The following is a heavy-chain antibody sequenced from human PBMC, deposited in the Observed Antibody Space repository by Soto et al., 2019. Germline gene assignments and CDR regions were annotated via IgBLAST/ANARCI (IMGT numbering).Heavy chain of an antibody. Sequence: GGSLRLSCAASGFTFSSYAMSWVRQAPGKGLEWVSAISGSGGSTYYADSVKGRFTISRDNSKNTLYLQMSSLRAEDTAVYYCAKATVGLITTDYNDYWGQGTLVTVSS. J-gene: IGHJ4*02. V-gene: IGHV3-23*01. D-gene: IGHD3-22*01. CDR2: ISGSGGST. CDR3: AKATVGLITTDYNDY. CDR1: GFTFSSYA.